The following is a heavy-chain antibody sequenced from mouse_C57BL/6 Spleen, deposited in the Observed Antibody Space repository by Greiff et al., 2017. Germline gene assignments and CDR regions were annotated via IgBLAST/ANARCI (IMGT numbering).Heavy chain of an antibody. CDR2: IDPANGNT. Sequence: EVQLQQSVAELVRPGASVKLSCTASGFNIKNTYMPWVKQRPEQGLEWIGRIDPANGNTKYAPKFQGKATITADTSSNTAYLQLSSLTSEDTAIYYCARSLYQAWFAYWGQGTLVTVSA. CDR3: ARSLYQAWFAY. V-gene: IGHV14-3*01. D-gene: IGHD1-1*01. CDR1: GFNIKNTY. J-gene: IGHJ3*01.